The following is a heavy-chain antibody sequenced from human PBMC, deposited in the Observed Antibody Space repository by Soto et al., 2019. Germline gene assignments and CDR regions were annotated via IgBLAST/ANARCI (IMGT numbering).Heavy chain of an antibody. CDR3: TRAPSSGFDS. J-gene: IGHJ4*02. V-gene: IGHV3-49*03. CDR2: IRSEAYGGTA. CDR1: GFNFGDYA. Sequence: LSCRASGFNFGDYAMGWFRQAPGKGLEWVGFIRSEAYGGTADYAASVRGRFTISRDDSESIAYLQMNGLKTEDTAVYYCTRAPSSGFDSWGQGTRVTVSS. D-gene: IGHD6-19*01.